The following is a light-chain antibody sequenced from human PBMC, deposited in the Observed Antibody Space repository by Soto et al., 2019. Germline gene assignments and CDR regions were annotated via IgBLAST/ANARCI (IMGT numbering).Light chain of an antibody. V-gene: IGLV2-14*01. CDR2: EVS. Sequence: QSALTQPASVSGSPGQSITISCTGTSSDVGGYNYVSWYQHHPGKVPKLMIYEVSNRPLGISNRFSGSKSGNMASLTISGLQSEDEADYYCSSYTTSYTQVFGGGTKLTDL. J-gene: IGLJ2*01. CDR1: SSDVGGYNY. CDR3: SSYTTSYTQV.